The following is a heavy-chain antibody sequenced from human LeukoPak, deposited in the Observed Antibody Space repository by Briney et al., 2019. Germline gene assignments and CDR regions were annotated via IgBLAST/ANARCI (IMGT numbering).Heavy chain of an antibody. V-gene: IGHV4-59*01. D-gene: IGHD1-26*01. Sequence: PSETLSLTCTVSGGSISNAVFSWSRQPPGKGLEGIAYIYYTGNTKYNPSLKSRVTISVDTSKNQFSLRLSSVTAAATAVYYCARDSGSSPTFDYWGQGTLVTVSS. CDR1: GGSISNAV. CDR3: ARDSGSSPTFDY. J-gene: IGHJ4*02. CDR2: IYYTGNT.